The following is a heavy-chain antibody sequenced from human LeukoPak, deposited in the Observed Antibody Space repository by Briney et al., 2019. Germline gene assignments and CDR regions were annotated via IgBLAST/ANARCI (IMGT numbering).Heavy chain of an antibody. Sequence: GGSLRLSCAASGFSISDYAMHWVRQAPGKGLEWVAFTRYDGSCEYYADSVKGRFTVSRDNSKNTLYLQMNTLRAEDTAVYSCAKGWKEMATIGDYYDYWGQGTLVTVSS. V-gene: IGHV3-30*02. D-gene: IGHD5-24*01. CDR2: TRYDGSCE. J-gene: IGHJ4*02. CDR3: AKGWKEMATIGDYYDY. CDR1: GFSISDYA.